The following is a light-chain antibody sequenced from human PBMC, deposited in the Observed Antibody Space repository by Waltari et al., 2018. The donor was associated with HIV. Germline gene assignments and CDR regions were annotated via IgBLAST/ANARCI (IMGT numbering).Light chain of an antibody. CDR2: DGS. CDR3: CSYAGTNTYV. J-gene: IGLJ1*01. V-gene: IGLV2-23*01. Sequence: QSALTQPASVSGSPGQSITISCTGTSSDVGNYNYVARYQQHPGKVPKPMIYDGSKRPSGVSNLLSGSKSGNTASLTISGLQAEDEADYYCCSYAGTNTYVFGSGTKVTVL. CDR1: SSDVGNYNY.